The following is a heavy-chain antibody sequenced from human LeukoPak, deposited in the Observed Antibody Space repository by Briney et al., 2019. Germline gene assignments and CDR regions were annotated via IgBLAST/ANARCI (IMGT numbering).Heavy chain of an antibody. CDR3: ARDLVVPAAIPQAGDY. CDR2: ISSSSSYI. Sequence: GGSLRLSCAASGFTFSSYSMNWVRQAPGKGLEWVSSISSSSSYIYYADSVKGRFTISRDNAKNSLYLQMNSLRAEDTAVYYCARDLVVPAAIPQAGDYWGQGTLVTVSS. CDR1: GFTFSSYS. D-gene: IGHD2-2*01. V-gene: IGHV3-21*01. J-gene: IGHJ4*02.